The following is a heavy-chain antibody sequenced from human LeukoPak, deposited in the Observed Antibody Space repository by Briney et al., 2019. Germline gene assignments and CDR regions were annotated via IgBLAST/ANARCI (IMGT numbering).Heavy chain of an antibody. J-gene: IGHJ4*02. CDR2: ISGRSSYT. CDR1: GFSFSDYY. CDR3: ASQTRSVDPLTY. Sequence: GGSLRLSCAASGFSFSDYYMTWIRQAPGKGLEWVSCISGRSSYTNYADSVKGRFTISRDNAKNSLYLEMNILRATATASYFCASQTRSVDPLTYWGPGTLVTVSS. D-gene: IGHD4-23*01. V-gene: IGHV3-11*03.